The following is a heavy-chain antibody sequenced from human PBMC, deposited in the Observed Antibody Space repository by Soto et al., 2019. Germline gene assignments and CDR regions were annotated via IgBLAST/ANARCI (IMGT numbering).Heavy chain of an antibody. CDR3: ARGGSLYYYYGIDV. D-gene: IGHD3-16*01. CDR2: IDSGGDT. J-gene: IGHJ6*02. CDR1: GFIISNNY. Sequence: GGSLRLSCAASGFIISNNYMTWVRQAPGKGLEWVSLIDSGGDTYYADSVKGRFTLSRDSSKNTLYLQMNSLRAEDTAVYNCARGGSLYYYYGIDVWGQGTTVTVSS. V-gene: IGHV3-53*01.